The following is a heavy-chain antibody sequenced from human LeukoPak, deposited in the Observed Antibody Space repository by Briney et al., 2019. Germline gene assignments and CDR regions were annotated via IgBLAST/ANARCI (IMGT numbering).Heavy chain of an antibody. CDR2: INHSGST. D-gene: IGHD1-26*01. CDR1: GGSFSGYY. J-gene: IGHJ5*02. Sequence: SETLSLTCAVYGGSFSGYYWSWIRQPPGKGLEWIGEINHSGSTNYNPSLKSRVTISVDKSKNQFSLKLISVTAADTAVYYCAITRYSGSYHPNWFDPWGQGTLVTVSS. CDR3: AITRYSGSYHPNWFDP. V-gene: IGHV4-34*01.